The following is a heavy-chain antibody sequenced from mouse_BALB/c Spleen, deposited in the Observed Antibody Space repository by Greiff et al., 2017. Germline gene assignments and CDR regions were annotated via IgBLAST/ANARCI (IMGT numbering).Heavy chain of an antibody. CDR3: ARFTTVVDAMDY. CDR2: IDPANGNT. Sequence: EVKLVESGAELVKPGASVKLSCTASGFNIKDTYMHWVKQRPEQGLEWIGRIDPANGNTKYDPKFQGKATITADTSSNTAYLQLSSLTSEDTAVYYCARFTTVVDAMDYWGQGTSVTVSS. D-gene: IGHD1-1*01. CDR1: GFNIKDTY. J-gene: IGHJ4*01. V-gene: IGHV14-3*02.